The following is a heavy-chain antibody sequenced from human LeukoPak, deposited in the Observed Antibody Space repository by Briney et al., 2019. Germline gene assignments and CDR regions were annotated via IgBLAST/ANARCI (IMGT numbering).Heavy chain of an antibody. CDR2: INPNSGGT. CDR3: ARDFLGYCSSTSCRFPYYYYMDV. V-gene: IGHV1-2*02. Sequence: ASVKVSCKASGYTFTGYYMHWVRQAPGQGLEWMGWINPNSGGTNYAQKFQGRVTMTRDTSISTAYMELSRLRSDDTAVYYCARDFLGYCSSTSCRFPYYYYMDVWGKGTTVTVSS. CDR1: GYTFTGYY. J-gene: IGHJ6*03. D-gene: IGHD2-2*01.